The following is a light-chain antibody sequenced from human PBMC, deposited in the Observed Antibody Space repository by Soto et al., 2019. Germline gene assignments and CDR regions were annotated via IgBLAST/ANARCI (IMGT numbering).Light chain of an antibody. Sequence: QSVLTQPASVSGSPGQSITISCTGTSSDVGSYNFVSWYQQHPGKAPKLMFYEVSKRPSGVSNRFSGSKSGNTASLTISGLQAEDEADYYCCSYAGSSYVFGTGTKVTVL. V-gene: IGLV2-23*02. CDR3: CSYAGSSYV. CDR2: EVS. J-gene: IGLJ1*01. CDR1: SSDVGSYNF.